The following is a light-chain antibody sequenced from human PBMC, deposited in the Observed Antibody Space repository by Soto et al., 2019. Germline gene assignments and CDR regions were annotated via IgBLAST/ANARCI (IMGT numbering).Light chain of an antibody. J-gene: IGKJ5*01. CDR1: QSVGSNY. Sequence: VLPLSTGPLCLSRGQRATLSCRPSQSVGSNYLAWYQQKPGQAPRLLIYGASSRATGIADRFSGSGSGTDFTLTISRLEPEDFAVYYCQQYGYLPNTLGQGTRLEIK. V-gene: IGKV3-20*01. CDR2: GAS. CDR3: QQYGYLPNT.